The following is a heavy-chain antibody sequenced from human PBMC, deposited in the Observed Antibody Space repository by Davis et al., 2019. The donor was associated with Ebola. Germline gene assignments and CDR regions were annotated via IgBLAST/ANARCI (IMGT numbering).Heavy chain of an antibody. Sequence: GESLKISCQASGYSFTRFWIGWVRQMPGKGLEWMGLIYPGDSDTRYSPSFQGQVTISADKSINTAYLQWSSLKVSDTAIYYCARHYNWFDPWGQGTLVTVSS. J-gene: IGHJ5*02. CDR3: ARHYNWFDP. V-gene: IGHV5-51*01. CDR1: GYSFTRFW. CDR2: IYPGDSDT.